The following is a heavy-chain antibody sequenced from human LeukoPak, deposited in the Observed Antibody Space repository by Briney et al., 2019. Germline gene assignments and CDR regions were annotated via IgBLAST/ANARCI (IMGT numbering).Heavy chain of an antibody. CDR3: VRDGGVSGYDLLDY. CDR2: INGSGSEK. D-gene: IGHD5-12*01. CDR1: GFTFSNHW. Sequence: GGSLRLSCAASGFTFSNHWMTRVRQAAGEGLEWVPHINGSGSEKHYMDSVKARFTISRDNAKNSLYLQMNSLRAEDTAVYYCVRDGGVSGYDLLDYWGQGTLVTVSS. V-gene: IGHV3-7*01. J-gene: IGHJ4*02.